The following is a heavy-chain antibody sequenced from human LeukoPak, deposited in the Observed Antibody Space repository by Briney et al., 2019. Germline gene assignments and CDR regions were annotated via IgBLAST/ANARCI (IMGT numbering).Heavy chain of an antibody. D-gene: IGHD1-26*01. CDR1: GFTFSSYS. J-gene: IGHJ4*02. CDR3: ARDRPPVWMGANNLFDY. Sequence: GGSLRLSCAASGFTFSSYSMNWVRQAPGKGLEWVSSISSSSSYVYYADSVKGRFTISRDNAKNSLYLQMNSLRAEDTAVYYCARDRPPVWMGANNLFDYWGQGTLVTVSS. V-gene: IGHV3-21*01. CDR2: ISSSSSYV.